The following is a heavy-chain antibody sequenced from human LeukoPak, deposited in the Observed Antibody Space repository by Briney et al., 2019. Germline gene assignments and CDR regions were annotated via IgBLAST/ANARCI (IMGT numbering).Heavy chain of an antibody. CDR3: ARFDY. J-gene: IGHJ4*02. V-gene: IGHV4-59*01. CDR2: IYYSGST. Sequence: PSETLSLTCAVYGGSLRGFYWSWIRQPPGKGLEWIGYIYYSGSTNYNPSLKSRVTISVDTSKNQFSLKLSSVTAADTAVYYCARFDYWGQGTLVTVSS. CDR1: GGSLRGFY.